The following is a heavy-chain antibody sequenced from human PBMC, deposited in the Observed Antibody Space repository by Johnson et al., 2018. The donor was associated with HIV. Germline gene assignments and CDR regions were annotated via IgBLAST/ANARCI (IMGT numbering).Heavy chain of an antibody. CDR3: ARDLRQFLEWSTTFDI. V-gene: IGHV3-30*03. Sequence: QVQLVESGGGVVQPGGSQRLSCAASGFTFTNYGMHWVRQAPGKGLEWVAIISYDGNNKYYADSVKGRFTISRDNAKNMLYLQMNSLRPEDTAVYYCARDLRQFLEWSTTFDIWGQGTMVTVSS. J-gene: IGHJ3*02. CDR2: ISYDGNNK. CDR1: GFTFTNYG. D-gene: IGHD3-3*01.